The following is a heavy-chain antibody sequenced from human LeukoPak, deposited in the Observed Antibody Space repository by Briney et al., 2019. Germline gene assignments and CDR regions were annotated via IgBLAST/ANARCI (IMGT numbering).Heavy chain of an antibody. J-gene: IGHJ5*02. CDR2: IIPIFGTA. D-gene: IGHD3-10*01. V-gene: IGHV1-69*05. CDR1: GGTFSSYA. CDR3: ARASYFGESNWSDP. Sequence: GASVKVSCKASGGTFSSYAISWVRQAPGQALEWMGRIIPIFGTANYAQKFQGRVTITTDESTSTAYMELSSLRSEDTAVYYCARASYFGESNWSDPWGQGTLVTVSS.